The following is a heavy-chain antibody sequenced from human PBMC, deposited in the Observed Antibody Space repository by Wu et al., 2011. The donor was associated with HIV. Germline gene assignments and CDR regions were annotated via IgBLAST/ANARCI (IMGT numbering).Heavy chain of an antibody. Sequence: VQLVQSGGEVKKPGESLKISCKASGYRFTKYWIGWARQVPGKRLEWMGAIYPEDSDTRYAPTFQGQVTISADPSVNTAFLRWSSLRASDTALYYCARGSVAGRIFDFWGQGTQVHRLL. CDR3: ARGSVAGRIFDF. CDR1: GYRFTKYW. V-gene: IGHV5-51*01. D-gene: IGHD6-19*01. J-gene: IGHJ4*02. CDR2: IYPEDSDT.